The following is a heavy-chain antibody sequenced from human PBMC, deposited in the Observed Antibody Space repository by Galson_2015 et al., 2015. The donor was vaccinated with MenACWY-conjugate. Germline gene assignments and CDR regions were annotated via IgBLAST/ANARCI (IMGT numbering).Heavy chain of an antibody. D-gene: IGHD3-9*01. CDR3: ARGAHYDLLTGHYTYGMDV. J-gene: IGHJ6*02. CDR2: IYPGDSDT. V-gene: IGHV5-51*01. Sequence: QSGAEVKKPGESLKISCKGSGYNFINYWIGWVRQMPGKGLEWMGLIYPGDSDTRYSPSFQRQVTISADKSISTAYLQWSSLKASDTAMYYCARGAHYDLLTGHYTYGMDVWGQGTTVTVSS. CDR1: GYNFINYW.